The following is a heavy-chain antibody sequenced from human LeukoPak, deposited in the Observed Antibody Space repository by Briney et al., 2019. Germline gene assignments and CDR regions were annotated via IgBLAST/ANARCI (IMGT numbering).Heavy chain of an antibody. CDR3: ARAGGSYLGYWYFDL. CDR1: GGSFSGYY. Sequence: SETLSLTCAVYGGSFSGYYWSWIRQPAGKGLEWIGHIYSSGTTNYNPSLKSRVTMSLDTSKNHFSLKLSSVTAADTAVYYCARAGGSYLGYWYFDLWGRGTLVTVSS. J-gene: IGHJ2*01. CDR2: IYSSGTT. D-gene: IGHD1-26*01. V-gene: IGHV4-59*10.